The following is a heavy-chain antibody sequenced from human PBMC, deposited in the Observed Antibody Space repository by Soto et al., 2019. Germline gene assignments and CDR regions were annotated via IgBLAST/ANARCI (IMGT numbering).Heavy chain of an antibody. J-gene: IGHJ6*02. CDR1: GGTFRRYS. D-gene: IGHD2-2*01. Sequence: QVQLVQSGAEVKKPGSSVKVSCKASGGTFRRYSITCVRQAPGHVLEWRGRIIPIFGIASYAQKFQGRVTITADESTSTAYMELSSLRSDDPAVYYCAREDRDRETGLVPAAIDGMDVWGQGTTVTVSS. V-gene: IGHV1-69*08. CDR3: AREDRDRETGLVPAAIDGMDV. CDR2: IIPIFGIA.